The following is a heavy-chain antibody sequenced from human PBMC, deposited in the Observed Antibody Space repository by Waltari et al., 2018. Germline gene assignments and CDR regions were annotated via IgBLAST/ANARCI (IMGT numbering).Heavy chain of an antibody. CDR3: ARATHLPPYFDY. Sequence: QLQLQESGPGLVKPSETLSLTCTVSGGSISSSSYYWGWIRQPPGKGLEWIGSIYYSGSTNYNPPLKSRVTISVDTSKNQFSLKLSSVTAADTAVYYCARATHLPPYFDYWGQGTLVTVSS. CDR1: GGSISSSSYY. V-gene: IGHV4-39*07. CDR2: IYYSGST. J-gene: IGHJ4*02.